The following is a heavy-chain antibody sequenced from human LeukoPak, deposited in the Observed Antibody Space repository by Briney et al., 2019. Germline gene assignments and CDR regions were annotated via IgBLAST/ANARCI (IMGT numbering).Heavy chain of an antibody. Sequence: GGSLRLSCAASGFTFDDYGMSWVRQAPGKGLEWVSGINWNGGSTGYADPVKGRFTISRDNAKNSLYLQMNSLRAEDTALYYCARVCSTSCADAFDIWGQGTMVTVSS. J-gene: IGHJ3*02. D-gene: IGHD2-2*01. V-gene: IGHV3-20*04. CDR3: ARVCSTSCADAFDI. CDR2: INWNGGST. CDR1: GFTFDDYG.